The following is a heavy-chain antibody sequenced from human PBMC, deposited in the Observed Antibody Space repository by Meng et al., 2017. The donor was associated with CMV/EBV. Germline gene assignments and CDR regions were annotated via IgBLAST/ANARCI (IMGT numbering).Heavy chain of an antibody. D-gene: IGHD4-17*01. CDR3: ARVRNRMTTVTNFDH. CDR2: ISSSSSYI. J-gene: IGHJ4*02. V-gene: IGHV3-21*01. Sequence: EVQLVESGGXRVKLGXSVSLYXGXSGFTLSSYSMNWVRQAPGKGLEWVSSISSSSSYIYYADSVKGRFTISRDNAKNSLYLQMNSLRAEDTAVYYCARVRNRMTTVTNFDHGGQGTRVTVSS. CDR1: GFTLSSYS.